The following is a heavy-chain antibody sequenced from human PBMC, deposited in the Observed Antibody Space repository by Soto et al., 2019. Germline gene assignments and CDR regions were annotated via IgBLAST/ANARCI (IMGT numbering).Heavy chain of an antibody. V-gene: IGHV1-69*01. CDR1: GGTFSSYA. Sequence: GXSVKEACQASGGTFSSYAIIWVRQAPGQGLEWMGGIIPIFGTANYAQKFQGRVTITADESTGTAYMELSSLRSEDTAVYYCARGRRSMVRGVHFDYWGQATLVTVSS. D-gene: IGHD3-10*01. J-gene: IGHJ4*02. CDR3: ARGRRSMVRGVHFDY. CDR2: IIPIFGTA.